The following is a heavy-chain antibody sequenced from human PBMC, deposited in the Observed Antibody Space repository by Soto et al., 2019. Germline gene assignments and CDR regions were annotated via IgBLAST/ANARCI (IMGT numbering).Heavy chain of an antibody. CDR3: ARVGGYSYGGVDY. J-gene: IGHJ4*02. CDR2: INSSGGST. D-gene: IGHD5-18*01. CDR1: GYTFTSYY. V-gene: IGHV1-46*01. Sequence: QVQLVQSGAEVKKPEASVKVSCKASGYTFTSYYTHWVRQAPGQGLEWMGIINSSGGSTTYAQKFQGRVTMTRDTSTSTVYMELSSLRSEDTAVYYCARVGGYSYGGVDYWGQGTLVTVS.